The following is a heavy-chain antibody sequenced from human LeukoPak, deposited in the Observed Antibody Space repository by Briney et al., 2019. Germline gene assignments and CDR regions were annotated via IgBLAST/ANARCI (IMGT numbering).Heavy chain of an antibody. CDR1: GGSISISIYY. Sequence: PSETLSLTCTVSGGSISISIYYGGLIRQPPGKGLEWIGSIYYSGSTYYNPSLKSRVTISVDTSKNQFSLKLSSVTAADTAVYYCARQGCSGGRCYFDSCGQGTLVTVSS. J-gene: IGHJ4*02. CDR2: IYYSGST. D-gene: IGHD2-15*01. V-gene: IGHV4-39*01. CDR3: ARQGCSGGRCYFDS.